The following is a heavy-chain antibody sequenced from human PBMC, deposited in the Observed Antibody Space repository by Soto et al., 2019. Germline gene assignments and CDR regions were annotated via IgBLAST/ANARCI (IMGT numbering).Heavy chain of an antibody. CDR3: ATVPPRIVVVLAEFPT. Sequence: QVQLKQSGPGLVRPSGTLSLTCRVSGTSISSSYWWAWVRQSPGKGLEWIGEIYHNGITKYNPSLKSRVRMSIDTSNNQFSLTLTSVTAADTAVYYCATVPPRIVVVLAEFPTWGQGTPVTVSS. CDR1: GTSISSSYW. V-gene: IGHV4-4*02. CDR2: IYHNGIT. J-gene: IGHJ4*02. D-gene: IGHD2-21*01.